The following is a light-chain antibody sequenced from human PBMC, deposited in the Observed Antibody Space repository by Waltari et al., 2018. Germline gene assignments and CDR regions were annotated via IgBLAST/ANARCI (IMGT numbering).Light chain of an antibody. CDR1: QSIGSN. Sequence: EIVLTQSPDFQSVNPKEKVTITCRASQSIGSNLHWFQQKPDQSPKLLIKYASQSFSGVPSRFSGSGSGTDFTLTINSLEAEDAATYYCHQSNSFPLTFGGGTKVEI. J-gene: IGKJ4*01. CDR2: YAS. V-gene: IGKV6-21*01. CDR3: HQSNSFPLT.